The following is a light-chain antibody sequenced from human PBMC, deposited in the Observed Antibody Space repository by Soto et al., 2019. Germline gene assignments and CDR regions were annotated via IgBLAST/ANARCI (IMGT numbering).Light chain of an antibody. Sequence: QSVLTQPRSVSGSPGQSVIISCTGTSSDIGNYNYVSWYQQYPGKAPKLIIYDVSKRPSGIPDRFFGSKFGNTASLTISGLQAEDEADYYYCSYAGSFIFVFGTGTKVTVL. CDR3: CSYAGSFIFV. V-gene: IGLV2-11*01. CDR2: DVS. J-gene: IGLJ1*01. CDR1: SSDIGNYNY.